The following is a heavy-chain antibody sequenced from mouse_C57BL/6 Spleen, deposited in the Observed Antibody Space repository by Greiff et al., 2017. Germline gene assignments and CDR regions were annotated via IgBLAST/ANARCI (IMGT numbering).Heavy chain of an antibody. D-gene: IGHD2-2*01. CDR3: AGMVTTGRAMDY. CDR1: GYTFTSYG. CDR2: IYPRSGNT. V-gene: IGHV1-81*01. J-gene: IGHJ4*01. Sequence: QVQLQQSGAELARPGASVKLSCKASGYTFTSYGISWVKQRTGQGLEWIGEIYPRSGNTYYNEKFKGKATLTADKSSSTAYMELRSLTSEDSAVYFCAGMVTTGRAMDYWGQGTSVTVSS.